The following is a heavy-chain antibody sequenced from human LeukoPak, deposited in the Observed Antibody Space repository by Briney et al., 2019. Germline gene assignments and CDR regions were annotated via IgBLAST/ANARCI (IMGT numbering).Heavy chain of an antibody. D-gene: IGHD3-22*01. CDR1: GFTFDDYA. V-gene: IGHV3-43*02. Sequence: GGSLRLSCAASGFTFDDYAMHWVRQAPGKGLEWVSLISGDGGSTYYADSVKGRFTISRDNSKNSLYLQMNSLGTEDTALYYCATLSSEGFDYWGQGTLVTVSS. CDR2: ISGDGGST. CDR3: ATLSSEGFDY. J-gene: IGHJ4*02.